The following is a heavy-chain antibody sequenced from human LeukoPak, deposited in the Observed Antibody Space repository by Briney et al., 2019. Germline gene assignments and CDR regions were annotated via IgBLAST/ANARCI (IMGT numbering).Heavy chain of an antibody. D-gene: IGHD6-19*01. Sequence: GSSVKVSCKASVGTFSSYAISWVRQAPGQGLDWMGRIIPILGIANYAQRFQGRGTITADKSTSTAYMELSSLRSEDTAVYYCARDGSSEDAFDIWGQGTMVTVSS. J-gene: IGHJ3*02. V-gene: IGHV1-69*04. CDR1: VGTFSSYA. CDR3: ARDGSSEDAFDI. CDR2: IIPILGIA.